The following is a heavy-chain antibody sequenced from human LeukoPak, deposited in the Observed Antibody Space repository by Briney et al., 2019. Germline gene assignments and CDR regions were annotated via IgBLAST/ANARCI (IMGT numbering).Heavy chain of an antibody. Sequence: SVKVSCKASGGTFSSYAISWVRQAPGQGLEWMGGTIPIFGTANYAQKFQGRVTLTTDESTRTAYMELSRLRYETTALYHCVRGPVVVAAKGYYFDYWGQGTLVTVSS. CDR3: VRGPVVVAAKGYYFDY. J-gene: IGHJ4*02. D-gene: IGHD2-15*01. CDR1: GGTFSSYA. V-gene: IGHV1-69*05. CDR2: TIPIFGTA.